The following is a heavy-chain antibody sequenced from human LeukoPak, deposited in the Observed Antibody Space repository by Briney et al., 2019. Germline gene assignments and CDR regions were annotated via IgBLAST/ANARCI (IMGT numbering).Heavy chain of an antibody. J-gene: IGHJ4*02. CDR1: GGSISSYY. Sequence: KPSETLSLTCTVSGGSISSYYWSWIRQPPGKGLEWIGEINHSGSTNYNPSLKSRVTISVDTSKNQFSLKLSSVTAADTAVYYCARGPCYPRRSSSTSCYYLLWGQGTLVTVSS. CDR2: INHSGST. CDR3: ARGPCYPRRSSSTSCYYLL. D-gene: IGHD2-2*01. V-gene: IGHV4-34*01.